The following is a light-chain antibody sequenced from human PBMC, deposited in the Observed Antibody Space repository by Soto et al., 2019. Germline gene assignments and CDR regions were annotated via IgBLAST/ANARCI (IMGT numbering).Light chain of an antibody. Sequence: IQMTQSPSSLSASVGDRVIITCRASQGIGNSLAWYQQKAGRVPKLLMHSASTLLSGVPSRFSGSGSGTDFTLTISCLQPADVATDYCQKYDSAPWTFGQGTKVEIK. CDR1: QGIGNS. J-gene: IGKJ1*01. CDR3: QKYDSAPWT. V-gene: IGKV1-27*01. CDR2: SAS.